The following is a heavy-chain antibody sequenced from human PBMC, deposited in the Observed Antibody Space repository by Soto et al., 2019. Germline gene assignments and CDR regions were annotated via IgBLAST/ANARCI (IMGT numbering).Heavy chain of an antibody. D-gene: IGHD4-17*01. V-gene: IGHV3-30*18. J-gene: IGHJ4*02. Sequence: QVQLVESGGGMVQPGRSLRLSCAASGFAFDSYGMHWVRQAPGKGLEWVAVISYDGRNKYYADCVKGRFTISRDNSKNTLFLQMDSLRAEDTAVYYCAKDRYTGQYGDFLYWGQGTLVTVSS. CDR2: ISYDGRNK. CDR1: GFAFDSYG. CDR3: AKDRYTGQYGDFLY.